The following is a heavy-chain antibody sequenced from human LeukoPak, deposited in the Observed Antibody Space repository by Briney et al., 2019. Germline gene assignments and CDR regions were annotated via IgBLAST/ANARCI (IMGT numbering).Heavy chain of an antibody. Sequence: PSETLSLTCAVSGGSISSSNWWSWVRQPPGKGLEWIGEIYHSGSTNYNPSLKSRVTISVDKSKNQFSLKLSSVTAADTAVYYCARDRITMVPGPRWFDPWGQGTLVTVSS. CDR2: IYHSGST. J-gene: IGHJ5*02. D-gene: IGHD3-10*01. CDR1: GGSISSSNW. V-gene: IGHV4-4*02. CDR3: ARDRITMVPGPRWFDP.